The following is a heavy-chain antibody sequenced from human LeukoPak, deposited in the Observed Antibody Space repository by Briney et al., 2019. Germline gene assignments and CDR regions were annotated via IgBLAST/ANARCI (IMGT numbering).Heavy chain of an antibody. J-gene: IGHJ4*02. D-gene: IGHD4-17*01. CDR1: GFTFSSYS. Sequence: GGSLRLSCAASGFTFSSYSMNWVRQAPGKGLEWVSSISSSSSYIYYADSVKGRFTISRDSAKNSLYLQMNSLRAEDTAVYYCARDLPVTIDYWGQGTLVTVSS. CDR3: ARDLPVTIDY. V-gene: IGHV3-21*01. CDR2: ISSSSSYI.